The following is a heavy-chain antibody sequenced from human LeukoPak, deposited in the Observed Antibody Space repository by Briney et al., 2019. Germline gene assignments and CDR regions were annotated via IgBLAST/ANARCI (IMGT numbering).Heavy chain of an antibody. J-gene: IGHJ4*02. CDR2: IYSGGGT. V-gene: IGHV3-66*01. CDR3: ARGYNYGYDY. D-gene: IGHD5-18*01. CDR1: GFTVSRNY. Sequence: GGSLRLSCAASGFTVSRNYMNWVRQAPGKGLEWVSLIYSGGGTYYADSVKGRFTISRDNSKNTSYLQMNSLRAEDTAVYYCARGYNYGYDYWGQGTLVTVSS.